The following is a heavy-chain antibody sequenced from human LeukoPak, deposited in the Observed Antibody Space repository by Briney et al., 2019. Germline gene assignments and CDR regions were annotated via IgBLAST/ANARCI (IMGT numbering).Heavy chain of an antibody. CDR3: AKDIELFMS. V-gene: IGHV3-23*01. CDR1: GFTFRNFA. Sequence: GGSLRLSCAASGFTFRNFAMSWVRQAAGKGLEWVSGLSHGGTRTFYAASVKGRFTISRDDSNSTLFLQMDNLRVEDTATYYCAKDIELFMSWGQGTLVIVSS. D-gene: IGHD1-26*01. J-gene: IGHJ5*02. CDR2: LSHGGTRT.